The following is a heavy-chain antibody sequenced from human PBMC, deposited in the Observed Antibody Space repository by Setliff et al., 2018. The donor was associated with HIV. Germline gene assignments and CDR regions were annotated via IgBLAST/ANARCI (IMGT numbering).Heavy chain of an antibody. CDR2: INYRGNT. CDR1: GGSISNYY. Sequence: SETLSLTCTVSGGSISNYYWGWIRQPPGKGLEWIGSINYRGNTYYNPSLKSRAAISVDTFKNQISLKLSSVTAADTAVYYCASLDGSESPYIYYYYMDVWGEGTAVTVSS. J-gene: IGHJ6*03. V-gene: IGHV4-39*01. CDR3: ASLDGSESPYIYYYYMDV. D-gene: IGHD3-10*01.